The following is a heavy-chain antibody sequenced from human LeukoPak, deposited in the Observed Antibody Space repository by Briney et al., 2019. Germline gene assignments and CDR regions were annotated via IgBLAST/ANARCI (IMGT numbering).Heavy chain of an antibody. J-gene: IGHJ4*02. D-gene: IGHD2-15*01. Sequence: TGGSLRLSCGPSGFTFRTNYMNWVRQAPGKGLEWVARIKNKASSFATEYAASVRGRFTISRDDSKHSLYLQMNSLKADDTATYYCSREFYSKCDIWGQGTLVTVSS. CDR1: GFTFRTNY. CDR2: IKNKASSFAT. CDR3: SREFYSKCDI. V-gene: IGHV3-72*01.